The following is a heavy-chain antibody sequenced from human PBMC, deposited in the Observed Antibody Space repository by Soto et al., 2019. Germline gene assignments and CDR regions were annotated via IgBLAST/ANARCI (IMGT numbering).Heavy chain of an antibody. CDR1: GYPFTHYG. V-gene: IGHV1-2*04. Sequence: ASVKVSCKSSGYPFTHYGITWVRQAPGQGLEWMGWINPNSGGTNYAQKFQGWVTMTRDTSISTAYMELSRLRSDDTAVYYRARQAVYSSSSYDYYGLDVWGQ. D-gene: IGHD6-13*01. CDR3: ARQAVYSSSSYDYYGLDV. J-gene: IGHJ6*02. CDR2: INPNSGGT.